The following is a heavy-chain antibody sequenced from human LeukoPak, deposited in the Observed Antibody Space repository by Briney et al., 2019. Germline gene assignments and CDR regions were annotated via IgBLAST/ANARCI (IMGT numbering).Heavy chain of an antibody. Sequence: PGGSLRLSCAASRFTFSSYWMSWVRQAPGKGLEWVANIKQDGREKYYVDSVKGRFTISRDNAKNSLYLQMNSLRAEDTALYYCARASHYDSSGYYFGYWGQGTLVTVSS. CDR3: ARASHYDSSGYYFGY. V-gene: IGHV3-7*03. CDR2: IKQDGREK. J-gene: IGHJ4*02. CDR1: RFTFSSYW. D-gene: IGHD3-22*01.